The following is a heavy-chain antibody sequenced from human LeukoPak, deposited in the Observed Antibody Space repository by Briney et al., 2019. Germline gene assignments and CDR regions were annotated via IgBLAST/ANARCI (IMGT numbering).Heavy chain of an antibody. CDR2: ISAYNGNT. V-gene: IGHV1-18*01. D-gene: IGHD6-13*01. CDR1: GYTFTSYG. Sequence: GASVKVSCKASGYTFTSYGISWVRQAPGQGLEWMGWISAYNGNTNYAQKLQGRVTMTTDTSTSTAYMELRSLRSDDTAVYYCARDKYSSSWYAAWLDYWGQGTLVTVSS. CDR3: ARDKYSSSWYAAWLDY. J-gene: IGHJ4*02.